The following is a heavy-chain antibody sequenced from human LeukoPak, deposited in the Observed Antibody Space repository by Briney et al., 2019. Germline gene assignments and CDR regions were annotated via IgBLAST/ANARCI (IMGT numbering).Heavy chain of an antibody. V-gene: IGHV3-48*02. D-gene: IGHD1-26*01. CDR3: ARDGSPYSGSSDYFDY. CDR1: GFTFSSYS. J-gene: IGHJ4*02. CDR2: ISSSSSTI. Sequence: GGSPRLSCAASGFTFSSYSMNWVRQAPGKGLEWVSYISSSSSTIYYADSVKGRFTISRDNAKNSLYLQMNSLRDEDTAVYYCARDGSPYSGSSDYFDYWGQGTLVTVSS.